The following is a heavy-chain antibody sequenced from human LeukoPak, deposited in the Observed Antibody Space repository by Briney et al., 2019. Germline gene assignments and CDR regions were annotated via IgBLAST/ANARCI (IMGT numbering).Heavy chain of an antibody. CDR1: VGYISSYY. CDR2: VFYRGSP. D-gene: IGHD3-16*02. CDR3: AMGTVSGVIAPHSFHY. V-gene: IGHV4-59*12. J-gene: IGHJ4*01. Sequence: PSETLSLTCAVSVGYISSYYWRWIRQSPGEGLEGRGNVFYRGSPNYHHSLQRRVTLAIDTSQTHSSLWLTSVPAADTAVYPCAMGTVSGVIAPHSFHYWGRGTLVTVSS.